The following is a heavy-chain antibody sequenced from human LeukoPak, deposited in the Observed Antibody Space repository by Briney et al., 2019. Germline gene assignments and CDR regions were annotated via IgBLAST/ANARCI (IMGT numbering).Heavy chain of an antibody. J-gene: IGHJ4*02. CDR1: GFTFTAYS. Sequence: GGSLRLSCAASGFTFTAYSMNWVRQAPGKGLEWVSGISGSGGSTFYADSAKGRFTISRDNSNNTLYLQMNSLRAEDTAVYYCAKDSTTVTTAFDYWGQGTLVTVSS. V-gene: IGHV3-23*01. CDR3: AKDSTTVTTAFDY. D-gene: IGHD4-17*01. CDR2: ISGSGGST.